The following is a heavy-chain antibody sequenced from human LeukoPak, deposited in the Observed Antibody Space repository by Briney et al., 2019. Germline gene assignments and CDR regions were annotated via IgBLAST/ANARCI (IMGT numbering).Heavy chain of an antibody. CDR1: GFTFDNYR. J-gene: IGHJ4*02. D-gene: IGHD3-9*01. CDR3: AKVRYFDWFIGDY. Sequence: PGGSLRLSCAASGFTFDNYRMSWVRQAPGKGLEWVSAISGSGGSTYYADPVKGRFTISRDNSKNTLYLQMNSLRAEDTAVYYCAKVRYFDWFIGDYWGQGTLVTVSS. V-gene: IGHV3-23*01. CDR2: ISGSGGST.